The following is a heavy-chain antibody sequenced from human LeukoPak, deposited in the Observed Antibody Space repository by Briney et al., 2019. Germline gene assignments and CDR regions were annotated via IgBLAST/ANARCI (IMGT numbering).Heavy chain of an antibody. CDR3: ARLSAGSHFHLDS. V-gene: IGHV5-51*01. J-gene: IGHJ4*02. CDR1: GYSFSNNW. CDR2: IYPGDSQT. D-gene: IGHD1-26*01. Sequence: KAGESLKISCKGFGYSFSNNWIGWVRQMPGKGLEWMGIIYPGDSQTRYSPSFQGQVTISADKSISTAYLQWSSLKASDIAMYYCARLSAGSHFHLDSWGQGTWSPSAQ.